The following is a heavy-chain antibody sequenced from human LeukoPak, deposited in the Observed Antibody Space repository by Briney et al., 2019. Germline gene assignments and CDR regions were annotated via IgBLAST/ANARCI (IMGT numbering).Heavy chain of an antibody. CDR3: AKHAGAFYYFGY. Sequence: SETLSLTCTVSGGSISSYYWSWIRQPPGKGLEWIGSIYYSGNTYYNPSLKSRVTISVDTSKNQFSLKLSSVTAADTAVYYCAKHAGAFYYFGYWGQGTLVTVSS. J-gene: IGHJ4*02. V-gene: IGHV4-59*05. CDR2: IYYSGNT. CDR1: GGSISSYY. D-gene: IGHD1-26*01.